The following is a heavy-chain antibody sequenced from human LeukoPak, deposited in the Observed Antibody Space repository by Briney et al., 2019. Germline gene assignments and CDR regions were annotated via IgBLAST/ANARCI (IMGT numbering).Heavy chain of an antibody. V-gene: IGHV3-21*01. CDR2: ISSSSSYI. CDR1: GFTFSSYS. J-gene: IGHJ4*02. CDR3: ARVGFGGPRYFDN. D-gene: IGHD3-10*01. Sequence: GGSLRLSCAASGFTFSSYSMNWVRQAPGKGLEWVSSISSSSSYIYYADSVKGRFTISRDNAKNSLYLQMNSLRAEDTAVYYCARVGFGGPRYFDNWGQGTLVTVSS.